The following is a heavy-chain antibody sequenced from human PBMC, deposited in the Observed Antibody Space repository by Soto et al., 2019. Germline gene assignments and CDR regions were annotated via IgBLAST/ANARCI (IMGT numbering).Heavy chain of an antibody. V-gene: IGHV4-59*01. CDR3: AREVSGGSQVRNSSGWLHYFDY. CDR1: GGSFSSYY. Sequence: SETLSLTCAVYGGSFSSYYWSWIRQPPGKGLEWIGYIYYSGSTNYNPSLKSRVTISVDTSKNQFSLKLSSVTAADTAVYYCAREVSGGSQVRNSSGWLHYFDYWGQGTLVTVSS. D-gene: IGHD6-19*01. CDR2: IYYSGST. J-gene: IGHJ4*02.